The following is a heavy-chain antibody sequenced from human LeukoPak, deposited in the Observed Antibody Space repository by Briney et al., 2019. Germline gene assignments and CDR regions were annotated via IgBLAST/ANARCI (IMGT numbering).Heavy chain of an antibody. D-gene: IGHD3-16*02. Sequence: SETLSPTCAVYGGSFSGYYWSWIRQPPGKGLEWIGEINHSGSTNYNPSLKSRVTISVDTSKNQFSLKLSSVTAADTAVYYCAGARRSLVWGSYRYSNWFDPWGQGTLVTVSS. CDR1: GGSFSGYY. V-gene: IGHV4-34*01. J-gene: IGHJ5*02. CDR3: AGARRSLVWGSYRYSNWFDP. CDR2: INHSGST.